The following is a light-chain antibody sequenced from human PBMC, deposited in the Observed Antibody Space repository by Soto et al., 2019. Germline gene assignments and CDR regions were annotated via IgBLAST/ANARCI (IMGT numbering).Light chain of an antibody. V-gene: IGLV2-23*02. J-gene: IGLJ1*01. CDR2: EVS. CDR3: CSYAGSSTPLI. Sequence: QSVLTQPASVSGSPGQSITISCTGTSSDVGSYNLVSWYQQHPGIAPKLMIYEVSKRPSGVSNRFSGSKSGNTASLTISGLQAEDEADYYCCSYAGSSTPLIFGTGTKVTVL. CDR1: SSDVGSYNL.